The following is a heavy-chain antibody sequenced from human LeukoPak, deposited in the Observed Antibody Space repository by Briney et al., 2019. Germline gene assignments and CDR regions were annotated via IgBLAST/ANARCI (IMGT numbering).Heavy chain of an antibody. CDR3: AIDGISGSHPGSY. Sequence: ASVRVSCKASGYTFTGYYMHWVRQAPGQGLEWMACISAYNGNTNYAQKLQGRVTMTTDTSTSTPYMELSRLRSDDTAVYYRAIDGISGSHPGSYWGQGTLVTVSS. V-gene: IGHV1-18*04. CDR1: GYTFTGYY. CDR2: ISAYNGNT. J-gene: IGHJ4*02. D-gene: IGHD1-26*01.